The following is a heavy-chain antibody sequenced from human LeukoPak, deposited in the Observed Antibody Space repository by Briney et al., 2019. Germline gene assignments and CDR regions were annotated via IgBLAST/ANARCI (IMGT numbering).Heavy chain of an antibody. V-gene: IGHV3-11*01. J-gene: IGHJ4*02. CDR2: ITSSGDDI. CDR3: ASDIVATSGDF. CDR1: GFTFSDYY. Sequence: PGGSLRLSCAASGFTFSDYYMSWIRQAAGTRLKWVAYITSSGDDIYYADSVKGRFTISRDNAKNALFLRMSSLRVEDTATYYCASDIVATSGDFWGQGTLVSVSS. D-gene: IGHD5-12*01.